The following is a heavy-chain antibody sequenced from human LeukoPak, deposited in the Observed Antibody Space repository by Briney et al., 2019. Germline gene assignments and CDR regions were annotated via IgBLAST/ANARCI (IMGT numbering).Heavy chain of an antibody. CDR1: GFTFDDYA. CDR2: ISWNSGSI. J-gene: IGHJ4*02. CDR3: AKDIYSGTSGPVDY. Sequence: SLRLSCAASGFTFDDYAMHWVRQAPGKGLEWVSGISWNSGSIGYADSVKGRFTISRDNAKNSLHLQMNSLRAEDTALYYCAKDIYSGTSGPVDYWGQGTLVTVSS. D-gene: IGHD1-26*01. V-gene: IGHV3-9*01.